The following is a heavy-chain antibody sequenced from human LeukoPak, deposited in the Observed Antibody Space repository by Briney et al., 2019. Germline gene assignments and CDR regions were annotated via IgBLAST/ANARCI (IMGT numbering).Heavy chain of an antibody. J-gene: IGHJ3*02. V-gene: IGHV3-74*01. D-gene: IGHD1-26*01. CDR3: ARDFGRVGATTRDMRGAFDI. Sequence: GGSLRLSCAASGFTFSSYWMHWVRQAPGKGLVWVSRINSDGSSTSYADSVKGRFTISRDNAKNSLYLQMNSLRAEDTAVYYCARDFGRVGATTRDMRGAFDIWGQGTMVTVSS. CDR1: GFTFSSYW. CDR2: INSDGSST.